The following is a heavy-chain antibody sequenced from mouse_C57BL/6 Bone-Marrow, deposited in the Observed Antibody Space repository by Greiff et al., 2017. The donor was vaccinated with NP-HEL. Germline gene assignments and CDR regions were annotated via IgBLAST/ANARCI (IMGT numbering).Heavy chain of an antibody. CDR2: ISSCGSYT. V-gene: IGHV5-6*02. CDR1: GFTFSSYG. J-gene: IGHJ2*01. D-gene: IGHD1-1*02. CDR3: ARRWFLYSEY. Sequence: EVKLMESGGDLVKPGGSLKLSCAASGFTFSSYGMSWVRQTPDKGLEWVATISSCGSYTYYPESVKGRFTISRDNANNTLYLQISSLTSEDTAMYYCARRWFLYSEYGGQGNTPTVTA.